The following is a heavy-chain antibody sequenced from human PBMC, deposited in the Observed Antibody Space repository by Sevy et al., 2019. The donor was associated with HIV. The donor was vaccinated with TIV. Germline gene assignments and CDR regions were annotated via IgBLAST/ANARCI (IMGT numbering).Heavy chain of an antibody. CDR2: IWYDESNK. V-gene: IGHV3-33*01. CDR3: ARDGEYCTNGVCSWGLFDY. D-gene: IGHD2-8*01. CDR1: GFTFSSYG. J-gene: IGHJ4*02. Sequence: GGSLRLSCAVSGFTFSSYGMHWVRQAPGKGLEWVAGIWYDESNKYYADSVKGRFNISRDNSKNTLYLQMNSLRAEDTAVYYCARDGEYCTNGVCSWGLFDYWGQGTLVTVSS.